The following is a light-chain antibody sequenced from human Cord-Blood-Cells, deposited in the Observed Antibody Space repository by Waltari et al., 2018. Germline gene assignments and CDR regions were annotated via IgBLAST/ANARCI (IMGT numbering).Light chain of an antibody. CDR2: GAS. CDR1: QSVSSSY. Sequence: EIVLTQSPGTLSLSPGERATLSCRASQSVSSSYLAWYQQQPGQAPRLLIHGASSRATGIPDRFSGSGSGTDFTLTISRLEPEDFAVYYCQQYGSSHTFGQGTKLEIK. CDR3: QQYGSSHT. V-gene: IGKV3-20*01. J-gene: IGKJ2*01.